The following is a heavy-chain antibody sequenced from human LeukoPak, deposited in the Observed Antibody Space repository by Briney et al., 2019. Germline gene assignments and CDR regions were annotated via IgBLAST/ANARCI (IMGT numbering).Heavy chain of an antibody. CDR1: GFTFSSYS. CDR2: ISSSSSTI. CDR3: ARGFSQYYYGSGSPDY. V-gene: IGHV3-48*02. D-gene: IGHD3-10*01. J-gene: IGHJ4*02. Sequence: GGSLRLSCAASGFTFSSYSMNWVRQAPGKGLEWVSYISSSSSTIYYVDSVKGRFTISRDNAKNSLYLQMNSLSDEDTAVYYCARGFSQYYYGSGSPDYWGQGTLVTVSS.